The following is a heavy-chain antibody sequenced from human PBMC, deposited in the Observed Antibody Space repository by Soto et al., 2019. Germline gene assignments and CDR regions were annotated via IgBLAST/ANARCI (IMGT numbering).Heavy chain of an antibody. J-gene: IGHJ5*02. D-gene: IGHD2-2*01. CDR3: AKSFCSSSSCFFLWVDP. V-gene: IGHV3-23*04. Sequence: EVQLVESGGGLVQPGGSLRLSYAASGFTFSEYAMSWVRQAPGKGLEWLSLISGTGVPTLYAGSVKGRFSVSRDNSKNTLFLEMNDLRVDDTATYYCAKSFCSSSSCFFLWVDPWGPGTLVTVSS. CDR2: ISGTGVPT. CDR1: GFTFSEYA.